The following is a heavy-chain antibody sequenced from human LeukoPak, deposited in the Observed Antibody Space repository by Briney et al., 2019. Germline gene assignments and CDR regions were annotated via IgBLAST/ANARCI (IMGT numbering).Heavy chain of an antibody. CDR1: GFTFSSYG. J-gene: IGHJ4*02. CDR3: AKDQDGDPYYFDY. Sequence: GGSLRLSCAASGFTFSSYGMHWVRQAPGKGLEGVAFIRYDGSNKYYADSVKGRFTISRDNSKNTLYLQMNSLRAEDTAVYYCAKDQDGDPYYFDYWGQGTLVTVSS. V-gene: IGHV3-30*02. CDR2: IRYDGSNK. D-gene: IGHD4-17*01.